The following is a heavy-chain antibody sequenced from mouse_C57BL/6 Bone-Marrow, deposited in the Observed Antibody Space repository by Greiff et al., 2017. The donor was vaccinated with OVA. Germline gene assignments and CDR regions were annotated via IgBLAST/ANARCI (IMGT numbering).Heavy chain of an antibody. D-gene: IGHD2-5*01. Sequence: EVNVVESGGGLVQPGGSLKLSCAASGFTFSDYYMYWVRQTPEKRLEWVAYISNGGGSTYYPDTVKGRFTISRDNAKNTLYLQMSRLKSEDTAMYYCARGGYYSSSYAMDYWGQGTSVTVSS. CDR3: ARGGYYSSSYAMDY. J-gene: IGHJ4*01. CDR2: ISNGGGST. V-gene: IGHV5-12*01. CDR1: GFTFSDYY.